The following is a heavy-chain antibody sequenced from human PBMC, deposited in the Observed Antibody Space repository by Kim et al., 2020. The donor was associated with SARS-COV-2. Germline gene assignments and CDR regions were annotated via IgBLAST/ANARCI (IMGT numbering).Heavy chain of an antibody. D-gene: IGHD3-16*02. V-gene: IGHV3-23*01. J-gene: IGHJ4*02. CDR3: ARSDYDYVWGTYRYVNS. CDR1: GFTFNNYA. CDR2: ISGSGRTT. Sequence: GGSLRLSCVASGFTFNNYAMTWVRQAPGKGLEWVSTISGSGRTTHYADSVRGRFTISRDNSKDTLFLQMDTLRAEDTAMFYCARSDYDYVWGTYRYVNSWGQGTLVTVSS.